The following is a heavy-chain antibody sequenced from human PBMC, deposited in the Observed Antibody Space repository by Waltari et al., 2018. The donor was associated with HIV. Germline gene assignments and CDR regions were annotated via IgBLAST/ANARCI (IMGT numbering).Heavy chain of an antibody. J-gene: IGHJ6*02. CDR2: ISDYNGNT. CDR3: ARGVSIVRGVMIRGHMDV. D-gene: IGHD3-10*01. CDR1: GYTFSAYT. V-gene: IGHV1-18*01. Sequence: VQLVQSGAEMRKPGASVKVSCRASGYTFSAYTLSWVRQAPGQGLEWMGWISDYNGNTNDAQKFQGGVNMTTDTSTSTAHMELRSLRSDDTAVYYCARGVSIVRGVMIRGHMDVWGQGTTVTVSS.